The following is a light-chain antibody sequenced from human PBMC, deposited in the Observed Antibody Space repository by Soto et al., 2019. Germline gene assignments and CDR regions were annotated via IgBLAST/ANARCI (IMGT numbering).Light chain of an antibody. V-gene: IGLV1-44*01. CDR1: GSNIGSYT. CDR3: AAWDDSLNGVV. CDR2: SNN. J-gene: IGLJ2*01. Sequence: QSVLTQPPSTSGTPGQRVTISCSGSGSNIGSYTVNWYQQVPGTAPKLLNYSNNQRPSGVPDRFSASKSGTSVSLAITGLQSDDEADYYCAAWDDSLNGVVFGGGTKLTVL.